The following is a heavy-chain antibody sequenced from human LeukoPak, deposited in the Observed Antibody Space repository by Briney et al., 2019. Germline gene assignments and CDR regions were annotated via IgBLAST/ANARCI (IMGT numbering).Heavy chain of an antibody. J-gene: IGHJ4*02. CDR2: INHGGGP. D-gene: IGHD3-9*01. V-gene: IGHV4-34*01. CDR3: ARGLRTYYDILTGYYLPRYFDY. Sequence: SETLSLTCAVYGGSFSGYFLSWIRQPPGKGLEWIGEINHGGGPNYDPSLKSRVTISIDTSKNQFSLRLSSVTAADTAVYYCARGLRTYYDILTGYYLPRYFDYWGQGTLVTVSS. CDR1: GGSFSGYF.